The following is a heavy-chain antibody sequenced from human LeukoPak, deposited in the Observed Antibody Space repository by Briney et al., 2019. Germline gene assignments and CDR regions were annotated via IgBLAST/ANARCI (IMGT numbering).Heavy chain of an antibody. CDR2: IYYSGST. CDR3: ARSGRYYYDSSGPYAFDI. D-gene: IGHD3-22*01. J-gene: IGHJ3*02. Sequence: SETLSLTCTVSGGSISSYYWSWIRQPPGKGLEWIGYIYYSGSTNYNPSLKSRVTISVDTSKNQFSLKLSSVTAADTAMYYCARSGRYYYDSSGPYAFDIWGQGTMVTVSS. CDR1: GGSISSYY. V-gene: IGHV4-59*08.